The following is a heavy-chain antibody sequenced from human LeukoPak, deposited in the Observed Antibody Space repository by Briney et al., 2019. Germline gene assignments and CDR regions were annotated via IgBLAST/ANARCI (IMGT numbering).Heavy chain of an antibody. D-gene: IGHD4-17*01. Sequence: GGSLRLSCAASGFTFSSYWMSWVRQAPGKGLEWVANIKQDGSEKYYVDSVKGRFTISRDNAKNSLYLQMNSLRAEDTAVYYCARDSLYGDYVEYYYYYYGMDVRGQGTTVTVSS. CDR3: ARDSLYGDYVEYYYYYYGMDV. V-gene: IGHV3-7*01. J-gene: IGHJ6*02. CDR2: IKQDGSEK. CDR1: GFTFSSYW.